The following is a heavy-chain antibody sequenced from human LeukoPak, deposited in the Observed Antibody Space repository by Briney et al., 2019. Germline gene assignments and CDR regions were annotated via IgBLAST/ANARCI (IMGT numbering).Heavy chain of an antibody. D-gene: IGHD5-18*01. CDR3: ARDSGYSYGAFDP. Sequence: GGSLRLSCAASGFTVSSNYMSWVRQAPGKGLEWVSVIYSGGSTYYADSVKGRFTISRDNAKNSLYLNIDSLRPEDTAVYYCARDSGYSYGAFDPWGQGTLVTVSS. V-gene: IGHV3-53*01. J-gene: IGHJ5*02. CDR2: IYSGGST. CDR1: GFTVSSNY.